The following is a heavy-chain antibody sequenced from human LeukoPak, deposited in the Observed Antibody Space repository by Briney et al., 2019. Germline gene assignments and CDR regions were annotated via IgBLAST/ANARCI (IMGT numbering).Heavy chain of an antibody. CDR2: XXYGEST. J-gene: IGHJ4*02. D-gene: IGHD7-27*01. V-gene: IGHV4-31*03. CDR3: ARINWANWEPTPGYQFDY. CDR1: GGPXXXXXXY. Sequence: SETLSLTCTVSGGPXXXXXXYWSWIRXHXXXXXXXXXXXXYGESTYYNPSLKSRVTISVDTSKNQFSLKLSSVTAADTAVYYCARINWANWEPTPGYQFDYWGPGTLVTVSS.